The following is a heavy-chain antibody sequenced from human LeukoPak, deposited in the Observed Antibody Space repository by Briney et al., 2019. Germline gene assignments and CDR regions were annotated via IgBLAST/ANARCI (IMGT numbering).Heavy chain of an antibody. D-gene: IGHD3-22*01. Sequence: PSQTLSLTCTVSGGSISSGGYYWSWIRQHPGKGLEWIGYIYYSGSPYYNPSLKSRATISEDMSKNQLSLKLSSVTAADTAMYFCARVGKVDSSGYYFDYWGQGTLAIVSS. J-gene: IGHJ4*02. V-gene: IGHV4-31*03. CDR2: IYYSGSP. CDR3: ARVGKVDSSGYYFDY. CDR1: GGSISSGGYY.